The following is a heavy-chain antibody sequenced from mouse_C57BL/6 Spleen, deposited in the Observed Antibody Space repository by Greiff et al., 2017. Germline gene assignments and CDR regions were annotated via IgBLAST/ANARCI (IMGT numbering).Heavy chain of an antibody. CDR1: GFTFSDYY. Sequence: EVQRVESGGGLVQPGGSLKLSCAASGFTFSDYYMYWVRQTPEKRLEWVAYISNGGGSTYYPDTVKGRFTISRDNAKNTLYLQMSRLKSEDTAMYDCARHDYYYGSREGYFDVWGTGTTVTVSS. D-gene: IGHD1-1*01. J-gene: IGHJ1*03. V-gene: IGHV5-12*01. CDR3: ARHDYYYGSREGYFDV. CDR2: ISNGGGST.